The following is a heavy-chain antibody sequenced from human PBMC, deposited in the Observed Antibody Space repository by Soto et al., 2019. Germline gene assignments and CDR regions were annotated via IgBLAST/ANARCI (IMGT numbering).Heavy chain of an antibody. J-gene: IGHJ6*02. D-gene: IGHD6-19*01. Sequence: SETLSLTCAVSGGSISSSNWCSWVRQPPGKGLEWIGEIYHSGSTNYNPSLKSRVTISVDKSKNQFSLKLSSVTAADTAVYYCARIAVAGTGYYGMDVWGQGTTVTVSS. CDR3: ARIAVAGTGYYGMDV. V-gene: IGHV4-4*02. CDR2: IYHSGST. CDR1: GGSISSSNW.